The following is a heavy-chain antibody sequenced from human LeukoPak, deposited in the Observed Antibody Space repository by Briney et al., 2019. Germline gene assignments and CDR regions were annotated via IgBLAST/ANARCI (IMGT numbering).Heavy chain of an antibody. J-gene: IGHJ6*02. V-gene: IGHV1-8*01. Sequence: ASVKVSCKASGYTFTSYDINWVRQATGQGLEWMGWMNPNSGNTGYAQKFQGRVTMTRNTSISTAYMELSSLRSEDTAVYYCARGHPYYDILTGYQWSYYYGMDVWGQGTTVTVSS. D-gene: IGHD3-9*01. CDR3: ARGHPYYDILTGYQWSYYYGMDV. CDR2: MNPNSGNT. CDR1: GYTFTSYD.